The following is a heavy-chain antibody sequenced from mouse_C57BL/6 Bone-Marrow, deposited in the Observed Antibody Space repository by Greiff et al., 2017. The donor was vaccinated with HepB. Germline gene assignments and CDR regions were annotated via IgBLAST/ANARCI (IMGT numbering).Heavy chain of an antibody. CDR1: GFTFSSYG. J-gene: IGHJ4*01. V-gene: IGHV5-6*01. D-gene: IGHD3-1*01. CDR2: ISSGGSYT. Sequence: DVQLVESGGDLVKPGGSLKLSCAASGFTFSSYGMSWVRQTPDKRLEWVATISSGGSYTYYPDSVKGRFTISRDNAKNTLYLQMSSLKSEDTAMYYCARRGRAYWGQGTSVTVSS. CDR3: ARRGRAY.